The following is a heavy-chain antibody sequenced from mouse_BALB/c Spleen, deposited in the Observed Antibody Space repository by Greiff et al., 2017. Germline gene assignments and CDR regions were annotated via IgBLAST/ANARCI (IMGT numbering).Heavy chain of an antibody. CDR3: ARSLVVATDY. CDR1: GYSFTSYW. V-gene: IGHV1S126*01. J-gene: IGHJ2*01. D-gene: IGHD1-1*01. CDR2: IHPSDSET. Sequence: VKVVESGPELVKPGASMKISCKASGYSFTSYWMNWVKQRPGQGLEWIGMIHPSDSETRLNQKFKDKATLTVDKSSSTAYMQLSSPTSEDSAVYYCARSLVVATDYWGQGTTLTVSS.